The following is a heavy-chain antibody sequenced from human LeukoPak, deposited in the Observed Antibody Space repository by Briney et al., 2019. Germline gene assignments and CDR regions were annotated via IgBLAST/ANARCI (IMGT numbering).Heavy chain of an antibody. J-gene: IGHJ3*02. D-gene: IGHD1-26*01. CDR1: GYTFTSYD. Sequence: ASVKVSCKASGYTFTSYDINWVRQATGQGLEWMGWMNPNSGNTGYAQKFQGRVTMTRNTSISTAYMELSSLRSEVTAVYYCARERRATLDAFDIWGQGTMVTVSS. V-gene: IGHV1-8*01. CDR3: ARERRATLDAFDI. CDR2: MNPNSGNT.